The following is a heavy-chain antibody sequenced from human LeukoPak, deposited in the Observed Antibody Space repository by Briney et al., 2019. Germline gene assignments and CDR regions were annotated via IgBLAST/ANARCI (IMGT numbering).Heavy chain of an antibody. Sequence: SETLSLTCTVSGGSISSSGYYWGWIRQPPGKGLEWIGRIYYSGSTYYNPSLKSRVTISVDPSKNQFSLKLSSVTAADTAVYYCARLVDVHTAISFFDCGGQGSLVTVHS. CDR2: IYYSGST. J-gene: IGHJ4*02. V-gene: IGHV4-39*01. CDR1: GGSISSSGYY. D-gene: IGHD5-18*01. CDR3: ARLVDVHTAISFFDC.